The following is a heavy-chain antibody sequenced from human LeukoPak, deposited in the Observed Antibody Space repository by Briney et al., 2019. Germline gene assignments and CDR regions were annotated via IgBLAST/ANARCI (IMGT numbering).Heavy chain of an antibody. CDR2: ISAYNGNT. V-gene: IGHV1-18*01. Sequence: ASVKDSCKASGCTFTRYGISGVRQAPGQGREWMGWISAYNGNTNYAQKLQGRVTMTTDTSTSTAYMELRSLRSDDTAVYYCARSGGYCSSTSCYLFDYWGQGTLVTVSS. CDR1: GCTFTRYG. J-gene: IGHJ4*02. CDR3: ARSGGYCSSTSCYLFDY. D-gene: IGHD2-2*01.